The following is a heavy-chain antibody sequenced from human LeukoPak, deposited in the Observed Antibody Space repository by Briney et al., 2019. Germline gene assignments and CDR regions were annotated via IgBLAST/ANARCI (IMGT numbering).Heavy chain of an antibody. Sequence: SETLSLTCAVYGGSFSGYYWSWIRQPPGKGLEWIGYIYYSGSTNYNPSLKSRVTISVDTSKNQFSLKLSSVTAADTAVYYCARLGNGDYEYFQHWGQGTLVTVSS. V-gene: IGHV4-59*08. J-gene: IGHJ1*01. D-gene: IGHD4-17*01. CDR2: IYYSGST. CDR1: GGSFSGYY. CDR3: ARLGNGDYEYFQH.